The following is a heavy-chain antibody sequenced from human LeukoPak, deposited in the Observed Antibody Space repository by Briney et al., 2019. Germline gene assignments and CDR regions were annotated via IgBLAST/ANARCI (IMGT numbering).Heavy chain of an antibody. J-gene: IGHJ4*02. D-gene: IGHD3-16*01. CDR1: GFTFSSFA. Sequence: PGGSLRLSCAASGFTFSSFAMNWVRQAPGKGLEWVSAISGSGDSTYYADSVKGRFTISRDNSKNTLYLQMNSLRAEDTAVYYCAKYVQEAYDYVDYWGQGTLVTVSS. CDR3: AKYVQEAYDYVDY. V-gene: IGHV3-23*01. CDR2: ISGSGDST.